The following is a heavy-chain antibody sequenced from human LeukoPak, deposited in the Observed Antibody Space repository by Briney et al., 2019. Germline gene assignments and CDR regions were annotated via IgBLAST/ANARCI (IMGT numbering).Heavy chain of an antibody. CDR2: IYPGDSDT. CDR3: ARQRYGSNFAFDI. CDR1: GYSFSTNW. Sequence: GESLKISCKGSGYSFSTNWIGWARQMPGKGLEWMGIIYPGDSDTRYSPSFQGQVIISADKSFTTTYLQWSSLKASDTAMYYCARQRYGSNFAFDIWGQGTMVTVSS. V-gene: IGHV5-51*01. J-gene: IGHJ3*02. D-gene: IGHD6-19*01.